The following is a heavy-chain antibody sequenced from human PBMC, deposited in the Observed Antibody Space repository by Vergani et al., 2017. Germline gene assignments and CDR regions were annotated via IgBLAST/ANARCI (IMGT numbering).Heavy chain of an antibody. D-gene: IGHD1-7*01. Sequence: VQLVESGGGVVQPGGSLRLSCAASGFTFSSYSMNWVRQAPGKGLEWVSSISSSSSYIYYADSVKGRFTIPRDNAKNSLYLQMNSLRAEDTAVYYCARVLLDWNYGAVDYWGQGTLVTVSS. J-gene: IGHJ4*02. CDR2: ISSSSSYI. V-gene: IGHV3-21*01. CDR3: ARVLLDWNYGAVDY. CDR1: GFTFSSYS.